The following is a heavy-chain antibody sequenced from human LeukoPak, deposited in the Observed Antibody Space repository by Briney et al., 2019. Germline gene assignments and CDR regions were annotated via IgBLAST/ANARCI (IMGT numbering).Heavy chain of an antibody. Sequence: SETLSLTCNVSGGSISSYYWSWIRQPPGKGLEWIGYIYYSGSTNYNPSLKSRVTISVDTSKNQFSLKLSSVTAADTAVYYCATYRSGYSYGYGQYFQHWGQGTLVTVSS. CDR2: IYYSGST. D-gene: IGHD5-18*01. CDR1: GGSISSYY. J-gene: IGHJ1*01. V-gene: IGHV4-59*01. CDR3: ATYRSGYSYGYGQYFQH.